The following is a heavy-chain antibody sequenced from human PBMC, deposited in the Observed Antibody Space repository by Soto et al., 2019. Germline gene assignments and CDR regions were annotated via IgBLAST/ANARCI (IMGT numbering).Heavy chain of an antibody. V-gene: IGHV3-21*04. J-gene: IGHJ6*02. Sequence: GGSLRLSCVASGFTFSAYSVNWVRQAPGKGLGWLSYISGDRAYIYYADSLKGRFTISRDNAKNSLYLQMNRLRAEDTAVYYCARVSWREKYGMDVWGQGTTVTVSS. CDR3: ARVSWREKYGMDV. CDR2: ISGDRAYI. CDR1: GFTFSAYS.